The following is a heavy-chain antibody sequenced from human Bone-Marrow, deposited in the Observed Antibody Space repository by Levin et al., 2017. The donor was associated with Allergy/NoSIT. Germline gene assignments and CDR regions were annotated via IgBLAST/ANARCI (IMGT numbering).Heavy chain of an antibody. CDR3: ARDLLGGAPDYVDL. Sequence: GGSLRLSCEASGFTFRTYDMHWVRQAPGKGLEWVAAVSRTGDITVYPDSVKGRFTISRDNAKNTLYLQMNSLGVEDTAVYYCARDLLGGAPDYVDLWGQGTLVTVSS. V-gene: IGHV3-30-3*01. J-gene: IGHJ4*02. CDR2: VSRTGDIT. CDR1: GFTFRTYD. D-gene: IGHD1-26*01.